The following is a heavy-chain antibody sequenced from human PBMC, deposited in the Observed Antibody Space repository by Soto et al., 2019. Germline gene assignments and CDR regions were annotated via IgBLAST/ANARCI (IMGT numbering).Heavy chain of an antibody. J-gene: IGHJ6*03. Sequence: EVQLLESGGGLVQPGGSLRLSCAASGFTFSNYAMTWVRQAPGKGLECVSSITGSGGSTYYADSVKGRFTISRDNSKNTLYLQMNSLRADDTAVYSCAKGGAAAQKYYMDVWGKGTTVTVSS. D-gene: IGHD6-25*01. CDR2: ITGSGGST. V-gene: IGHV3-23*01. CDR1: GFTFSNYA. CDR3: AKGGAAAQKYYMDV.